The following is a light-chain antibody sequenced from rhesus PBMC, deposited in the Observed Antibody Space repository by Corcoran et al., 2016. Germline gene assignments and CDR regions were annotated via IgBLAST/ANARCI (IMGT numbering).Light chain of an antibody. Sequence: DIQMTQSPSSLSASVGDTVTITCRASQGISSYLNWFQQKPGKAPKLLIYDASRLEIGVPSRFSGSGSGTDFTLTISSLQPEDFAAYYCLQHNSYPFTFGPGTKLDIK. CDR3: LQHNSYPFT. CDR2: DAS. V-gene: IGKV1-28*03. J-gene: IGKJ3*01. CDR1: QGISSY.